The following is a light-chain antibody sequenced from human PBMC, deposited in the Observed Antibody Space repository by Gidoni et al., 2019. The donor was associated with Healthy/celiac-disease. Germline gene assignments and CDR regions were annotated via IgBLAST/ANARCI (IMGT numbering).Light chain of an antibody. CDR1: QGVLYSSNNKNY. J-gene: IGKJ2*01. Sequence: DIVMTQSPDSLAVSLGERATINCKSSQGVLYSSNNKNYLAWYQQKPGQPPKLLIYWASTRESGVPDRFSGSGSGTDFTLTISILQAEDVAVYYCQQYYSIPYTFGQGTKLEIK. CDR3: QQYYSIPYT. CDR2: WAS. V-gene: IGKV4-1*01.